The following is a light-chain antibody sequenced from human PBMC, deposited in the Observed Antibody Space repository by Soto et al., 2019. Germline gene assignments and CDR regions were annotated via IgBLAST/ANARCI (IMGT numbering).Light chain of an antibody. CDR3: QQYGSSLLT. CDR2: DAS. J-gene: IGKJ4*01. Sequence: EIVLTQSPGPLSLSPGERATLSCRSSQSVSNNYLAWYQQKPGQAPRLLIYDASNRATGIPARFSGSGSGTDFTLTISRLEPEDVAVYYCQQYGSSLLTFGGGTKVDIK. V-gene: IGKV3-20*01. CDR1: QSVSNNY.